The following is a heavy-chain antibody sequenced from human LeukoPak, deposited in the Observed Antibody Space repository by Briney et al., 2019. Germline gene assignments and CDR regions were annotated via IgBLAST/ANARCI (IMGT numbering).Heavy chain of an antibody. V-gene: IGHV4-59*01. CDR3: AGCGGDCYPWYFDL. J-gene: IGHJ2*01. D-gene: IGHD2-21*02. Sequence: SETLSLTCAVSSGSMSNYYWSWIRQPPGKGLEWIGYIYYSGSTNYNPSLKSRVTISVDTSKNQFSLKLSSVTAADTAVYYCAGCGGDCYPWYFDLWGRGTLVTVSS. CDR2: IYYSGST. CDR1: SGSMSNYY.